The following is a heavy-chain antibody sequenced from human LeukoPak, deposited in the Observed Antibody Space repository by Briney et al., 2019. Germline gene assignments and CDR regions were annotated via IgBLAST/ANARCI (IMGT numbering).Heavy chain of an antibody. Sequence: GGSLRLSCAASGFTFTDYWMHWVRQRPGEGLVWVSHISTDGGRTNYADSVKGRFTTSRDHTKNTVYLQMSSLRAEDTAVYYCSPGFAFDVWGQGTMVTVSS. CDR2: ISTDGGRT. CDR3: SPGFAFDV. V-gene: IGHV3-74*01. D-gene: IGHD2-15*01. CDR1: GFTFTDYW. J-gene: IGHJ3*01.